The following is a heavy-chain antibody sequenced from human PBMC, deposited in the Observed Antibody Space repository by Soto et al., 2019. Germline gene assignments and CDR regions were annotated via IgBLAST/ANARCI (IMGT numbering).Heavy chain of an antibody. V-gene: IGHV4-59*08. D-gene: IGHD5-12*01. J-gene: IGHJ5*02. Sequence: PSETLSLTCTVSGGSISSSYWSWIRQPPGKGLEWIGYIYYSGSTNYNPSLKSRVTISVDTSKNQFSLKLSSVTAADTAVYYCARLEYSGYDYWFDPWGQGTLVTVSS. CDR1: GGSISSSY. CDR2: IYYSGST. CDR3: ARLEYSGYDYWFDP.